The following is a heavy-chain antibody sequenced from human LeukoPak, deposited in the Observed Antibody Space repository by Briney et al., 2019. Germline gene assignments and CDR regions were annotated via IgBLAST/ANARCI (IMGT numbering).Heavy chain of an antibody. CDR3: AKNEFVGTTVTTWDC. CDR1: GFTFSSYG. CDR2: ISYDGSNK. Sequence: GGSLRLSCAASGFTFSSYGMHWVRQAPGKGLEWVAVISYDGSNKYYADSVKGRFTISRDNSKNTLYLQMNSLRAEDTAVYYCAKNEFVGTTVTTWDCWGQGTLVTVSS. D-gene: IGHD4-17*01. V-gene: IGHV3-30*18. J-gene: IGHJ4*02.